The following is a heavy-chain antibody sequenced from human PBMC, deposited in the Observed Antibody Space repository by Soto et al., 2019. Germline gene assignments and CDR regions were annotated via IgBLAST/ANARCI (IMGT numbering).Heavy chain of an antibody. V-gene: IGHV3-33*01. CDR2: IWYDGSNK. Sequence: PGGSLRLSCAASGFTFSSYGMHWVRQAPGKGLEWVAVIWYDGSNKYYADSVKGRFTISRDNSKNALYLQMNSLGAEDTAVYYCARAYYYDSSGYSLNAFDIWGQGTMVTVS. J-gene: IGHJ3*02. CDR1: GFTFSSYG. CDR3: ARAYYYDSSGYSLNAFDI. D-gene: IGHD3-22*01.